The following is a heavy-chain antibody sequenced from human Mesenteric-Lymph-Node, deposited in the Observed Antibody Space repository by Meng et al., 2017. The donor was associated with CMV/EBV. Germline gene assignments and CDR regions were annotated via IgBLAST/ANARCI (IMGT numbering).Heavy chain of an antibody. J-gene: IGHJ3*02. CDR1: GFTFSSYS. Sequence: GESLKISCAASGFTFSSYSMNWVRQAPGKGLEWVSSISSSTTYIYYADSVKGRFTISRDNSKNTLYLQMNSLRAEDTAVYYCARDEVGVVMSAFDIWGQGTMVTVSS. CDR2: ISSSTTYI. V-gene: IGHV3-21*01. CDR3: ARDEVGVVMSAFDI. D-gene: IGHD3-3*01.